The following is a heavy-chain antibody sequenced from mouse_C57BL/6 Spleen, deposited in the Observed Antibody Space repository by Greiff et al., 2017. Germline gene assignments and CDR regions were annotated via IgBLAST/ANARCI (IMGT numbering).Heavy chain of an antibody. CDR2: IDPENGDT. D-gene: IGHD1-1*01. Sequence: VQLQQSGAELVRPGASVKLSCTASGFNIKDDYMHWVKQRPEQGLEWIGWIDPENGDTEYASKFQGKATITADTSSNTAYLQLSSLTSEDTAVYYCTLITTVGADWGQGTLVTVSA. CDR3: TLITTVGAD. J-gene: IGHJ3*01. CDR1: GFNIKDDY. V-gene: IGHV14-4*01.